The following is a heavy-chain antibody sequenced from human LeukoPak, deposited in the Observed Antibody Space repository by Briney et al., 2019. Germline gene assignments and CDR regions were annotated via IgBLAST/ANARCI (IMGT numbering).Heavy chain of an antibody. CDR1: GGSISSYY. Sequence: SETLSLTCTVSGGSISSYYWSWIRQPPGKGLEWIGYIYYSGSTNYNPSLKSRVTISVDTSKNQFSLKLSSVTAADTAVYYCAREVDCSSTSCYAFIDYWGQGTLVTVSS. D-gene: IGHD2-2*01. CDR3: AREVDCSSTSCYAFIDY. V-gene: IGHV4-59*01. J-gene: IGHJ4*02. CDR2: IYYSGST.